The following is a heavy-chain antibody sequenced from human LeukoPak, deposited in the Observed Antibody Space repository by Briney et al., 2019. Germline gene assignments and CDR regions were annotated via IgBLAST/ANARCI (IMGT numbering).Heavy chain of an antibody. Sequence: ETLSLTCAVYGGSFSGYYWSWIHQPPGKGLEWVSSISSSSNYIYYTDSVKGRFTISRDNAKNSLYLQMNSLRAEDTAVYYCAELGITMIGGVWGKGTTVTISS. CDR2: ISSSSNYI. J-gene: IGHJ6*04. D-gene: IGHD3-10*02. CDR3: AELGITMIGGV. V-gene: IGHV3-21*01. CDR1: GGSFSGYY.